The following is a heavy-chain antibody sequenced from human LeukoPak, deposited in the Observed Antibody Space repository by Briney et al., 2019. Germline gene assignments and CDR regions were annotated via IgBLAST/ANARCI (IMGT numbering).Heavy chain of an antibody. CDR3: ARESITMVRGVSAEYFQH. D-gene: IGHD3-10*01. V-gene: IGHV1-2*02. Sequence: ASVKVSCKASGYTFTGYYMHWVRQAPGQGLEWMGWINPNSGGTNYAQKFQGRATMTRDTSISTAYMELSRLRSDDTAVYYCARESITMVRGVSAEYFQHWGQGTLVTVSS. CDR2: INPNSGGT. CDR1: GYTFTGYY. J-gene: IGHJ1*01.